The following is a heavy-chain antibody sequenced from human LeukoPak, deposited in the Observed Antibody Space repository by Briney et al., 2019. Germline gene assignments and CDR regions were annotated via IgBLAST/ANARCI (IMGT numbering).Heavy chain of an antibody. Sequence: PGGSLRLSCAASGFTFSSFAMSWVRQAPGKGLEWVSAISGSGGSTYYADSVKGRFTVSRDNSKNTLYLQMNTLRAEDTAVYYCAKSTYSSSWYFDYWGQGTLVTVSS. CDR2: ISGSGGST. D-gene: IGHD6-13*01. CDR1: GFTFSSFA. CDR3: AKSTYSSSWYFDY. V-gene: IGHV3-23*01. J-gene: IGHJ4*02.